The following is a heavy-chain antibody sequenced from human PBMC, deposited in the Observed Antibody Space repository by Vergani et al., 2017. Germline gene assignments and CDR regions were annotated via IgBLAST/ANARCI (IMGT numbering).Heavy chain of an antibody. CDR2: INPNSGGT. Sequence: QVQLVQSGAEVKKPGASVKVSCKASGYTFTGYYMHWVRQAPGQGLEWMGWINPNSGGTNYAQKFQGRVTMTRDTSISTAYMELRSLRSDDTAVYYCARDRKVGATRSPAFDIWGQGTMVTVSS. V-gene: IGHV1-2*02. D-gene: IGHD1-26*01. CDR3: ARDRKVGATRSPAFDI. CDR1: GYTFTGYY. J-gene: IGHJ3*02.